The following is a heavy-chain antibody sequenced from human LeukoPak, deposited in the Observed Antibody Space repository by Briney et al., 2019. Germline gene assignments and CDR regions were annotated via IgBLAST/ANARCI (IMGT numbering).Heavy chain of an antibody. D-gene: IGHD1-26*01. Sequence: SDTLSLTCAVYGGSFGGYYCSWIRQPPGKGRGWIGEIKHSGTTNNNPSIESRVTISVDTSKSQFSLKLSSVTAAGMAVYYCARRVWALHRRVGKRYFDLWGRGTLVTVSS. CDR2: IKHSGTT. CDR1: GGSFGGYY. CDR3: ARRVWALHRRVGKRYFDL. V-gene: IGHV4-34*01. J-gene: IGHJ2*01.